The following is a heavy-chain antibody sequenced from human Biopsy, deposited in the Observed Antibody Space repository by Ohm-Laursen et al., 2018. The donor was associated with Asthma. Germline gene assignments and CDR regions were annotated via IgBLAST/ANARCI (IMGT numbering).Heavy chain of an antibody. D-gene: IGHD3-3*02. CDR1: GFTFGDYW. V-gene: IGHV3-7*01. CDR2: IKHDGSEN. J-gene: IGHJ1*01. Sequence: SLRLSCSASGFTFGDYWMSWVRQVPGRGLEWVANIKHDGSENNHVDSPKGRFTISRDNAKNSLYLQMNSLRAEDTAVYYCARTFHFWSPYHAEHYQLWGQGTLVTVSS. CDR3: ARTFHFWSPYHAEHYQL.